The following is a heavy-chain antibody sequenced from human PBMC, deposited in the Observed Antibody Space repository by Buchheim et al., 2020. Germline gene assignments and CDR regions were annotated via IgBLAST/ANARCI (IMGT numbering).Heavy chain of an antibody. V-gene: IGHV3-11*06. CDR1: GFTFSDYY. D-gene: IGHD2-2*02. J-gene: IGHJ6*02. Sequence: QVQLVESGGGLVKPGGSLRLSCAASGFTFSDYYMSWIRQAPGKGLEWVPYISSSSSYTNYADSVKGRFTISRDNAKNSLYLQMNSLRAEDTAVYYCAREGAGYCSSTSCYTRNYYYYYGMDVWGQGTT. CDR3: AREGAGYCSSTSCYTRNYYYYYGMDV. CDR2: ISSSSSYT.